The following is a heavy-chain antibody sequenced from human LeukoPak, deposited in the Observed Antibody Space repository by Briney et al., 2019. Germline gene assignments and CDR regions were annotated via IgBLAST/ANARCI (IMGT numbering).Heavy chain of an antibody. CDR1: GGSISSGDYY. V-gene: IGHV4-61*02. J-gene: IGHJ1*01. CDR2: IYTSGST. D-gene: IGHD3-22*01. CDR3: ASPRGDDSGGYYTWYFHH. Sequence: PSETLSLTCTVSGGSISSGDYYWSWIRQPAGKGLEWIGRIYTSGSTSYSPSLKSRVTISVDTSKNQFSLKLSSVTAADTAVYFCASPRGDDSGGYYTWYFHHWGQGILVTVSS.